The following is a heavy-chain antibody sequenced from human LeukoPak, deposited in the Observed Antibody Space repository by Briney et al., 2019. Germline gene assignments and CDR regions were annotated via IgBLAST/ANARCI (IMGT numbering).Heavy chain of an antibody. J-gene: IGHJ3*02. CDR3: ARGPDSYDCSGAFDI. V-gene: IGHV4-39*07. D-gene: IGHD3-22*01. Sequence: SESLTLTCTVSGYSISSSSYYWGRHPPPPGQGLVGIGSNFHSGSNYYDSSLSRRATIRVDTSKNQFSLKLSLVTAADTALYFCARGPDSYDCSGAFDIWGQGTMVTVSS. CDR1: GYSISSSSYY. CDR2: NFHSGSN.